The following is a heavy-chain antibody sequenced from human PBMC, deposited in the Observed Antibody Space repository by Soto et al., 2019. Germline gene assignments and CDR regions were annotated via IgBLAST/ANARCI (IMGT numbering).Heavy chain of an antibody. V-gene: IGHV1-46*03. CDR1: GYTFTSYY. CDR3: AGDLIVVVPAAPTIDAFDI. D-gene: IGHD2-2*01. CDR2: INPSGGST. J-gene: IGHJ3*02. Sequence: GASVKVSCKASGYTFTSYYMHWVRQAPGQGLEWMGIINPSGGSTSYAQKFQGRDTMTRDTSTSTVYMELSSLRSEDTAVYYCAGDLIVVVPAAPTIDAFDIWGQGTMVTVSS.